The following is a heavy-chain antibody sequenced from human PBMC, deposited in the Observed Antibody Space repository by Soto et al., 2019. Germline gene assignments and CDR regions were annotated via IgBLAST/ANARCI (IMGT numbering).Heavy chain of an antibody. CDR2: IYYSGST. V-gene: IGHV4-59*08. J-gene: IGHJ3*02. D-gene: IGHD3-9*01. Sequence: SETLSLTCTVSGGSISSYYWSWIRQPPGKGLEWIGYIYYSGSTNYNPSLKSRVTISVDTSKNQFSLKLSSVTAADTAVYYCARHPFDWDAGGAFDIWGQGTMVTVSS. CDR3: ARHPFDWDAGGAFDI. CDR1: GGSISSYY.